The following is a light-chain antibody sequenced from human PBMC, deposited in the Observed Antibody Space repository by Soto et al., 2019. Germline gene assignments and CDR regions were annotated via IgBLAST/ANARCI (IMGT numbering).Light chain of an antibody. Sequence: DIQMTQSPSSLSASVEDRVIITCRASQSISNHLNWYQQKPGKAPKLLIYAASNLQSGVPSRFSGGGSGTDFTLIITGLQPEDSATYYCHQSYRTPVTFGGGTKVEIK. CDR1: QSISNH. CDR2: AAS. V-gene: IGKV1-39*01. J-gene: IGKJ4*01. CDR3: HQSYRTPVT.